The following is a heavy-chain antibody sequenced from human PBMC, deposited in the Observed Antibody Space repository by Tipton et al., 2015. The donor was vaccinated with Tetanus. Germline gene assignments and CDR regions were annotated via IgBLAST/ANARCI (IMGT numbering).Heavy chain of an antibody. Sequence: SLRLSCAASGFTVTGNYMSWVRQAPGKGLEWVSVIYSGGDTYYADSVKGRLTISRDNSKNTLYLQMNSLRVEDTAVYYCTRDSHPTTGIIPSWGQGTLVTVSS. CDR2: IYSGGDT. CDR3: TRDSHPTTGIIPS. D-gene: IGHD4-23*01. J-gene: IGHJ5*02. V-gene: IGHV3-53*01. CDR1: GFTVTGNY.